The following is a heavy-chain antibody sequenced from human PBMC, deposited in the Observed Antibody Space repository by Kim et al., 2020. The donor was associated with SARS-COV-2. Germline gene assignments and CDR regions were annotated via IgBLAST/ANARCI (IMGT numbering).Heavy chain of an antibody. Sequence: SETLSLTCTVSGGSISSYYWSWIRQPPGKGLEWIGYIYYSGSTNYNPSLKSRVTISVDTSKNQFSLKLSSVTAADTAVYYCARHSGGSKGYYGSGSFRGWFDPWGQGTLVTVSS. V-gene: IGHV4-59*08. J-gene: IGHJ5*02. CDR1: GGSISSYY. CDR2: IYYSGST. CDR3: ARHSGGSKGYYGSGSFRGWFDP. D-gene: IGHD3-10*01.